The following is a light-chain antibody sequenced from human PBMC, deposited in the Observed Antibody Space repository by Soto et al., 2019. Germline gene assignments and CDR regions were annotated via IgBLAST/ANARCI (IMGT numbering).Light chain of an antibody. J-gene: IGKJ2*01. V-gene: IGKV3-15*01. CDR2: NAS. CDR1: QSVSSN. CDR3: QQYNNWPYT. Sequence: EIVMTQSPATLSVSPGERATLSCRASQSVSSNLAWYQQKPGQAPRLLIYNASTRATGIPARFSGSGSGTEFTLTISNLQSEDFAIYYCQQYNNWPYTFGQGTTLEIK.